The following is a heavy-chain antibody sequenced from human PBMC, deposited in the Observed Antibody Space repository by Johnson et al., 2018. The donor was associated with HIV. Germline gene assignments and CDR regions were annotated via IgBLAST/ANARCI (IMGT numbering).Heavy chain of an antibody. J-gene: IGHJ3*02. Sequence: VQLVESGGGLVQPGGSLRLSCAASGFTFSSYCMSWVRQAPGKGLEWVANIKQDGSEKHYLDSVKGRFTISRDNAKNSLYLQMNSLRAEDTAVYYCASQYCGGDCYAFDIWGQGTMVTVSS. D-gene: IGHD2-21*01. CDR3: ASQYCGGDCYAFDI. CDR1: GFTFSSYC. V-gene: IGHV3-7*03. CDR2: IKQDGSEK.